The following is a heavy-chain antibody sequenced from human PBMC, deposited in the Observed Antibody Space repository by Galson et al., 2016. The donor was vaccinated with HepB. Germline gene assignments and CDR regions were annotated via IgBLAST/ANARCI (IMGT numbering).Heavy chain of an antibody. CDR2: IYSSGAT. J-gene: IGHJ4*02. CDR1: GGSINNYY. CDR3: ARGYSRSWYHTEFDL. Sequence: ETLSLTCTVSGGSINNYYWNWIRQPPGKGLEWIGFIYSSGATEYNPSLKSRVTISIDTSNSQFSLRLTSMTAADAAVYFCARGYSRSWYHTEFDLWGQGTMVTVSS. V-gene: IGHV4-59*01. D-gene: IGHD6-13*01.